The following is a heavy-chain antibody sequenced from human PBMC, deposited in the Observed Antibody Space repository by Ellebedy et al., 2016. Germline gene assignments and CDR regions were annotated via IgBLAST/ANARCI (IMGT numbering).Heavy chain of an antibody. J-gene: IGHJ4*02. CDR3: ARDTIVGATWVY. Sequence: ASVKVSCKASGYTYTSYYMHWVRQAPGQRLEWMGWINAGNGNTKYSQKFQGRVTITRDTSASTAYMELSSLRSEDTAVYYCARDTIVGATWVYWGQGTLVTVSS. CDR2: INAGNGNT. D-gene: IGHD1-26*01. CDR1: GYTYTSYY. V-gene: IGHV1-3*01.